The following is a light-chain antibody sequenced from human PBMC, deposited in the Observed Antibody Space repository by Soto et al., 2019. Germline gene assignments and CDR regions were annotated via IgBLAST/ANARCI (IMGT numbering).Light chain of an antibody. Sequence: IQLTQSPSSLSASIGDRVTITCRASQDISSFLAWYQQKPGKAPKLLIYAASTLQSGVPSRFSGSGSGTDFTLTISSLQPEDFATYFCQQLNNYPLTFGQGTRLEI. V-gene: IGKV1-9*01. CDR3: QQLNNYPLT. CDR1: QDISSF. CDR2: AAS. J-gene: IGKJ5*01.